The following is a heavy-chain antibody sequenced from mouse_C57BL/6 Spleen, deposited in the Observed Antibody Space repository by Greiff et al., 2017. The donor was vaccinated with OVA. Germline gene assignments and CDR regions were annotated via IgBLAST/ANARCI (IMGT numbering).Heavy chain of an antibody. CDR1: GFSLTSYG. Sequence: VQLVESGPGLVQPSQSLSITCTVSGFSLTSYGVHWVRQSPGKGLEWLGVIWSGGSTDYNAAFISRLSISKDNSKSQVFFKMNSLQADDTAIYYCARNPTETVYWYFDVWGTGTTVTVSS. J-gene: IGHJ1*03. CDR2: IWSGGST. V-gene: IGHV2-2*01. D-gene: IGHD4-1*02. CDR3: ARNPTETVYWYFDV.